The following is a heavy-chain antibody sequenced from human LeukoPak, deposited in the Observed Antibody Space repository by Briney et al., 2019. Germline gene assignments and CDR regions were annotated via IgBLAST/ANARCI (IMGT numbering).Heavy chain of an antibody. CDR2: IRYDGTNE. CDR1: GFIFSSFG. V-gene: IGHV3-30*02. D-gene: IGHD3-10*01. J-gene: IGHJ5*02. CDR3: AKDRFTMVRGVPGS. Sequence: GGSLRLSCVVSGFIFSSFGMHWVRQAPGKGLEWVAFIRYDGTNEYYGDSVTGRFTISRDSSKNTLYLQMNSLKPDDTAVYFCAKDRFTMVRGVPGSWGQGTLVTVSS.